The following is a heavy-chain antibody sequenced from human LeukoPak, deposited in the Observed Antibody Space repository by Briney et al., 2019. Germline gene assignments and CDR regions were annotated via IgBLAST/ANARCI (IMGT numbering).Heavy chain of an antibody. CDR3: AKIASWYDYYYYMDV. D-gene: IGHD2-2*01. J-gene: IGHJ6*03. Sequence: PGGSLRLSCAASGFTFSSYGMHWVRQAPGKGLEWVAFIRYDGSNEYYADSVKGRFTISRDNSKNTLYLQMSSLRADDTAVYYWAKIASWYDYYYYMDVWGKGTTVTVSS. CDR2: IRYDGSNE. CDR1: GFTFSSYG. V-gene: IGHV3-30*02.